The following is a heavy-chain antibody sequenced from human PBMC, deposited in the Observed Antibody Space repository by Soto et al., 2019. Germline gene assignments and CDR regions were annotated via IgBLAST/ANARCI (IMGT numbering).Heavy chain of an antibody. CDR2: IYNGGST. D-gene: IGHD3-3*01. V-gene: IGHV4-30-4*01. CDR3: ARAPVGLDTISYFDY. CDR1: ADSGSSVGSH. J-gene: IGHJ4*02. Sequence: VXLTCNASADSGSSVGSHCAWLRRAPGKGLEWIGYIYNGGSTYYRPSLESRMHMSLDATRNHYSLRLTSVTAADTAVYFCARAPVGLDTISYFDYWGQGKLVTVSS.